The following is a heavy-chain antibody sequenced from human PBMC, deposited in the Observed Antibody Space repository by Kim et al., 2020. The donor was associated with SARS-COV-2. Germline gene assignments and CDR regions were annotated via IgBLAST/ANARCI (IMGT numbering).Heavy chain of an antibody. Sequence: GGSLRLSCAASGFTFSTFGMHWVRQAPGKGLEWVAVIWSDGTNKNYADSVKGRFIISRDNSKNTLYLQMNSLRAEDTAVYYCAREGLYSGSSLDYWGQGTLVTVSS. D-gene: IGHD1-26*01. CDR1: GFTFSTFG. V-gene: IGHV3-33*01. J-gene: IGHJ4*02. CDR2: IWSDGTNK. CDR3: AREGLYSGSSLDY.